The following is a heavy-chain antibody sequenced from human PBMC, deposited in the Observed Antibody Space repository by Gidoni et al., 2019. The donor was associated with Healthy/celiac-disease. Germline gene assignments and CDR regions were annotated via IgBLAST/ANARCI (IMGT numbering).Heavy chain of an antibody. CDR3: AREGTTVATSDY. D-gene: IGHD4-17*01. CDR2: ISSSGSTI. Sequence: EVQLVESGAGLVQSGGSLRLSCAASGFTFSSYEINWVRQAPGKGRVWVSYISSSGSTIYYADSVKGQFTISRDNAKNSLYLQMNSLRAEDTAVYYCAREGTTVATSDYWGQGTLVTVSS. J-gene: IGHJ4*02. CDR1: GFTFSSYE. V-gene: IGHV3-48*03.